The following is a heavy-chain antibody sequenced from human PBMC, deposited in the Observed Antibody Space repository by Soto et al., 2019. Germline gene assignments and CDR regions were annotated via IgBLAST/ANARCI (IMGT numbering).Heavy chain of an antibody. Sequence: GESLKISCKGSGYSFTSYWISWVRQMPGKGLEWMGRIDPSDSYTNYSPSFQGHVTISADKSISTAYLQWSSLKASDTAMYYCASIAAATQGGYYYYGMDVWGQGTTVTVSS. V-gene: IGHV5-10-1*01. CDR1: GYSFTSYW. CDR3: ASIAAATQGGYYYYGMDV. J-gene: IGHJ6*02. D-gene: IGHD6-13*01. CDR2: IDPSDSYT.